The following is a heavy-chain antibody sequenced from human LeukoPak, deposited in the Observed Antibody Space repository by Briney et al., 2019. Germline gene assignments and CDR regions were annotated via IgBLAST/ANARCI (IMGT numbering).Heavy chain of an antibody. CDR1: GFTFSTSG. D-gene: IGHD3-16*01. CDR2: IRYDGSSK. CDR3: AKVLTFGFDY. J-gene: IGHJ4*02. Sequence: GGSLRLSCAASGFTFSTSGMHWVRQAPGKGLEWVAFIRYDGSSKYFADSVKGRFTISRDNSKDTLYLQMNSLRAEDTAVYYCAKVLTFGFDYWGQGTLVTVSS. V-gene: IGHV3-30*02.